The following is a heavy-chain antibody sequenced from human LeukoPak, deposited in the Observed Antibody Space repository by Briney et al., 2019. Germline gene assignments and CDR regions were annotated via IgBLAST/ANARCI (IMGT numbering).Heavy chain of an antibody. Sequence: PGGSLRLSCAASGFTFSSYWMHWVRQAPGKGLVWVSRINSDGSSTSYADSVKGRFTISRDNAKNTLYLQMNSLRAEDTAVYYCARGGFDVPGMDVRGQGTTVTVSS. J-gene: IGHJ6*02. CDR3: ARGGFDVPGMDV. D-gene: IGHD3-10*02. V-gene: IGHV3-74*01. CDR1: GFTFSSYW. CDR2: INSDGSST.